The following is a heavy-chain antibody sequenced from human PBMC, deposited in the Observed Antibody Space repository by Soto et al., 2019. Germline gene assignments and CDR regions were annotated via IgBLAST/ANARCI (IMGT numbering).Heavy chain of an antibody. CDR3: ARDGTGYFRSASTGLDV. V-gene: IGHV1-2*02. Sequence: ASVKVSCKAAGYTFTGYYMHWVRQAPGQGLEWMGWINPNSGGTNYAQKFQGRVTMTRDTSISTAYMELSRLRSDDTAVYYCARDGTGYFRSASTGLDVWGQGTTVTVSS. D-gene: IGHD1-1*01. CDR1: GYTFTGYY. CDR2: INPNSGGT. J-gene: IGHJ6*02.